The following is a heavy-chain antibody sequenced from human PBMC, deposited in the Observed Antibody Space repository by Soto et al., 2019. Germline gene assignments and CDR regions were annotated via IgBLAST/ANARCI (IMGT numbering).Heavy chain of an antibody. CDR3: ARTVDTAMVLWFDP. D-gene: IGHD5-18*01. V-gene: IGHV4-30-4*02. Sequence: PSETLSLTCTVSGVSISSCDYYWSWIRQPPGKGLEWIGYIYYSENTYSNPSLKSRVAISGDTSKNQFSLKLSSVTAADTAVYYCARTVDTAMVLWFDPWGQGTLVTVSS. CDR1: GVSISSCDYY. J-gene: IGHJ5*02. CDR2: IYYSENT.